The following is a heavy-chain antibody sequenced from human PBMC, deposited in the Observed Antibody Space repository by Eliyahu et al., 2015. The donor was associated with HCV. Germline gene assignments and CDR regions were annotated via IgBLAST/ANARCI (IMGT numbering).Heavy chain of an antibody. V-gene: IGHV1-2*06. J-gene: IGHJ2*01. CDR1: GYTFTGYY. CDR2: VNPNSGGT. Sequence: QVQLVQSGAEVKKPGASVKVSCKASGYTFTGYYMHWVAPAPGTGAEWVGRVNPNSGGTNYAQKFQGRVTMTRDTSISTAYMELSRLRSDDTAVYYCASPFPGTTYFDLWGRGTLVTVSS. D-gene: IGHD2/OR15-2a*01. CDR3: ASPFPGTTYFDL.